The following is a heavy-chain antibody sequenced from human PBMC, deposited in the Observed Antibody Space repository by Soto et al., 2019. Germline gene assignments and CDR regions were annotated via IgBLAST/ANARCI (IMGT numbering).Heavy chain of an antibody. CDR3: ASSRYSGSWYDY. V-gene: IGHV3-53*01. CDR1: GFTVSSNY. CDR2: IYPGGST. D-gene: IGHD6-13*01. Sequence: GGSLRLSCAASGFTVSSNYMSWVRQAPGKGLEWVSVIYPGGSTYYADSVKGRLTISRDISKNTLYLQMNSLRVEDTAVYYCASSRYSGSWYDYWGQGTLVTVSS. J-gene: IGHJ4*02.